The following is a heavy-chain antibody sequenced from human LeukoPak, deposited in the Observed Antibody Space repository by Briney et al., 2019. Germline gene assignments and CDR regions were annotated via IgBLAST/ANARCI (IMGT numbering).Heavy chain of an antibody. J-gene: IGHJ6*03. V-gene: IGHV4-38-2*02. CDR3: ARHRGTITMKRSDYYYYYYMDV. Sequence: SETLSLTCTVSGYSISSGYYWGWIRQPPGKGLEWIGSIYHSGSTYYNPSLKSRVTISVDTSKNQFSLKLSSVTAADTAVYYCARHRGTITMKRSDYYYYYYMDVWGKGTTVTISS. CDR2: IYHSGST. D-gene: IGHD3-22*01. CDR1: GYSISSGYY.